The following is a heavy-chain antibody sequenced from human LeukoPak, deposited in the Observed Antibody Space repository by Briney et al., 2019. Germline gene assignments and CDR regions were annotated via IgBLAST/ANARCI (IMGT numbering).Heavy chain of an antibody. D-gene: IGHD2-15*01. Sequence: PGGSLRLSCAASGFTFSSYAMSWVRQAPGKGLEWVSAISGSGGSTYYADSVKGRFTISRDNSKNTLYLQMNSLRAEDTAVYYCAKDIQGPVFVVVVAATHDALDIWGQGTMVTVSS. CDR3: AKDIQGPVFVVVVAATHDALDI. J-gene: IGHJ3*02. CDR1: GFTFSSYA. V-gene: IGHV3-23*01. CDR2: ISGSGGST.